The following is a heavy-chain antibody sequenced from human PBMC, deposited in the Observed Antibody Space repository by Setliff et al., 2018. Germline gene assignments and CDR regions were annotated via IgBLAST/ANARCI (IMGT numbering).Heavy chain of an antibody. V-gene: IGHV1-46*01. CDR2: INPGGGST. J-gene: IGHJ6*03. CDR3: ARGREATLLPLYYHMDV. CDR1: GYTFTNHY. D-gene: IGHD1-26*01. Sequence: GASVKVSCKASGYTFTNHYMHWVRQAPGQGLEWMGMINPGGGSTTYAQKFQGRVTITTDESTSTAYMELSSLRSEDTAVYYCARGREATLLPLYYHMDVWGKGTTVTVSS.